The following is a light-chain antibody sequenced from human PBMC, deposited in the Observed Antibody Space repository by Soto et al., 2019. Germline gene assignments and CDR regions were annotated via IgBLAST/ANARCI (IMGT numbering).Light chain of an antibody. CDR3: QQYGSSGT. CDR2: GAS. J-gene: IGKJ1*01. CDR1: QSVSSSY. V-gene: IGKV3-20*01. Sequence: LPQSPVSWPMSPATSATLSCRASQSVSSSYLAWYQQKPGQAPRLLIYGASNRATGIPDRFSGSGSGTDFTLTISRLEPEDFAVYYCQQYGSSGTFGQGTKXXXK.